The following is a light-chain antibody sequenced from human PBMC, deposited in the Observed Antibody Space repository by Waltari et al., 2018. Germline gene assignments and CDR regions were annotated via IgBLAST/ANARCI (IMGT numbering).Light chain of an antibody. CDR1: SSNVGGND. J-gene: IGLJ3*02. V-gene: IGLV1-44*01. Sequence: QSVLTQPPSASGTPGQRVTISCSGTSSNVGGNDVNWYHHLPGTSPKVLIYSNNRRPSGVPDRFSGSKSGTSASLAISGLLSEDEADYYCAAWDHSLHAWVFGGGTKLTVL. CDR2: SNN. CDR3: AAWDHSLHAWV.